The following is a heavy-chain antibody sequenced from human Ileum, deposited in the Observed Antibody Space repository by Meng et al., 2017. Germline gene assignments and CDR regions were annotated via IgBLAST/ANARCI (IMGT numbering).Heavy chain of an antibody. J-gene: IGHJ5*02. D-gene: IGHD3-22*01. CDR1: GGSISGGHYF. V-gene: IGHV4-31*03. Sequence: QVRPTVSGPGLAKPPTTLSFTATGSGGSISGGHYFWSWIRQHPEKGLEWIGYIYHSGVTYYSPSLKSRLTISVDTSKNQFSLKLSSVTAADTAIYYCARGVVTYYDSSTLTWFDPWGQGALVTVSS. CDR2: IYHSGVT. CDR3: ARGVVTYYDSSTLTWFDP.